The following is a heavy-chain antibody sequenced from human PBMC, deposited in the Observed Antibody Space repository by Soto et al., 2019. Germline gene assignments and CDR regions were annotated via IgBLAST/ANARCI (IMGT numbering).Heavy chain of an antibody. Sequence: SETLSLTCIVSGGSISNYYWSWIRQPPGKGLEWIGYIYYSGSTNYNPSRTSRVTISVDTSKNQFSLKLSSVTAADTAVYYCARHRYSYGVYYVDYWGQGTLVTVS. CDR3: ARHRYSYGVYYVDY. CDR1: GGSISNYY. V-gene: IGHV4-59*08. J-gene: IGHJ4*02. D-gene: IGHD5-18*01. CDR2: IYYSGST.